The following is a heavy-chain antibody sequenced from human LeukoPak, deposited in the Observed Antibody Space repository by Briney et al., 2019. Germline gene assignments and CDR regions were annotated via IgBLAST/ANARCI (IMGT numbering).Heavy chain of an antibody. CDR2: IYHSGST. CDR3: ARGVLVRGVIVFDY. J-gene: IGHJ4*02. Sequence: PSETLSLTCTVSGYSISSGYYWGWIRQPPGKGLEWIGSIYHSGSTYYNPSLKSRVTISVATSKNQFSLKLSSVTAADTAVYYCARGVLVRGVIVFDYWGQGTLVTVSS. CDR1: GYSISSGYY. D-gene: IGHD3-10*01. V-gene: IGHV4-38-2*02.